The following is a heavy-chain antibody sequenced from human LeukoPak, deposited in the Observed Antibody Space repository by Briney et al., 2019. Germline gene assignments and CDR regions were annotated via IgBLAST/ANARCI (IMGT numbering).Heavy chain of an antibody. CDR1: GFTFSRSG. V-gene: IGHV3-30*18. Sequence: PGRSLRLSCAASGFTFSRSGMHWVRQAPGKGLEWVAVISYDGSNKCYADSVKGRFTISRDNSKNTLNLQMNSLRAEDTAVYYCAKDTAMVFGYFDYWGQGTLVTVSS. CDR3: AKDTAMVFGYFDY. CDR2: ISYDGSNK. D-gene: IGHD5-18*01. J-gene: IGHJ4*02.